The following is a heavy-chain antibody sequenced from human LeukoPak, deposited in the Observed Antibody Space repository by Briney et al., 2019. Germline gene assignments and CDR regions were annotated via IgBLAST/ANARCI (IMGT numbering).Heavy chain of an antibody. V-gene: IGHV3-7*01. CDR1: GFTFSSYW. D-gene: IGHD3-9*01. CDR2: IKQDGSEK. J-gene: IGHJ4*02. Sequence: GGSLRLSCAASGFTFSSYWMSWVRQAPGEGLEWVANIKQDGSEKYYVDSVKGRFTISRDNAKNSLYLQMNSLRAEDTAVYYCARDPQLRYFITDFDYWGQGTLVTVS. CDR3: ARDPQLRYFITDFDY.